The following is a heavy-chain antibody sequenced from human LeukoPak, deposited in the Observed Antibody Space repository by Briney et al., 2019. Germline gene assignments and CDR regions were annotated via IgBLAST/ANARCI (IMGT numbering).Heavy chain of an antibody. CDR1: GYTFTSYF. CDR3: ARDASSGYYYY. Sequence: VASVKVSCMASGYTFTSYFISWVRQAPGQGLEWMGWISAYNGHTNYAQKLQGRVTMTTDTSSSTAYMELRSLRSDDTAVYYCARDASSGYYYYWGQGTLVTVSS. CDR2: ISAYNGHT. D-gene: IGHD3-22*01. V-gene: IGHV1-18*01. J-gene: IGHJ4*02.